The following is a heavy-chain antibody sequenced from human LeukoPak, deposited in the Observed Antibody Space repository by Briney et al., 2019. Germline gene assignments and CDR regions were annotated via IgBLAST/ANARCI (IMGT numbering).Heavy chain of an antibody. CDR3: TTELWFGELLLGY. Sequence: GGSLRLSCAASGFTLSKAWMSWVRQAPGKGLEWIGRAEGKTDGGTTEFAAPVKGRFTISRDDSKDTLYLQMNSLRTDDTAVYYCTTELWFGELLLGYWGQGALVTVSS. D-gene: IGHD3-10*01. J-gene: IGHJ4*02. CDR1: GFTLSKAW. V-gene: IGHV3-15*04. CDR2: AEGKTDGGTT.